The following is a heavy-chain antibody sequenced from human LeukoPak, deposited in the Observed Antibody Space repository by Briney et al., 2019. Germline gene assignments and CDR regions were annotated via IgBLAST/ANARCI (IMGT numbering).Heavy chain of an antibody. CDR1: GYTFTSYG. CDR2: ISAYSSNT. D-gene: IGHD1-26*01. Sequence: ASVKVSCKASGYTFTSYGISWVRQAPGQGLEWMGWISAYSSNTNYAQKFQGRVTMTEDTSTDTAYMELSSLRSEDTAVYYCARTFEWELLPPAVWGQGTLVTVSS. V-gene: IGHV1-18*01. J-gene: IGHJ4*02. CDR3: ARTFEWELLPPAV.